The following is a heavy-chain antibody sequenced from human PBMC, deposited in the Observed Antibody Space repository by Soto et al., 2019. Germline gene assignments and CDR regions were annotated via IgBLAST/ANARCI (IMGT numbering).Heavy chain of an antibody. CDR1: GYALTYRY. J-gene: IGHJ3*02. V-gene: IGHV1-45*02. CDR2: ITPFNGNT. CDR3: ASVKATDFWSGYPYAFDI. Sequence: ASVEASCKASGYALTYRYLHWVRHAPGQALEWMGWITPFNGNTNYAQTFQDRVTITRDRSMSAAYMELSSLRSEDTAMYYCASVKATDFWSGYPYAFDIWGQGTMVTVS. D-gene: IGHD3-3*01.